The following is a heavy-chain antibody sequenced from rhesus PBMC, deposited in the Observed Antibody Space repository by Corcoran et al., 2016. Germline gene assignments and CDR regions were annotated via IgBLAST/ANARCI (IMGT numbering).Heavy chain of an antibody. Sequence: QVQLQESGPGLVKPSETLSLTCAVSGGSVSSSNWWSWIRQPPGKGLEWIGYISGSSGSTYYNPSLKSRVTISTETSKNQFSLKLSSVTAADTAVYYCARGGGKVWAFDVWGQGLRVTVSS. J-gene: IGHJ3*01. D-gene: IGHD1-44*01. CDR1: GGSVSSSNW. CDR2: ISGSSGST. V-gene: IGHV4-65*01. CDR3: ARGGGKVWAFDV.